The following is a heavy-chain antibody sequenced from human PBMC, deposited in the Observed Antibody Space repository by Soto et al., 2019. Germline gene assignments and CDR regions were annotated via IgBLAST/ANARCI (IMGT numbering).Heavy chain of an antibody. CDR1: GYSFISND. Sequence: QVQLVQSGAEVKKPGASVKVSCKASGYSFISNDITWVRQAPGQGLEWMGWMNANSGITGYAEKFQGRVTMTRNTSISTAYMELSSLTSEDTAVYYCARDSTSPDYWGQGTLVTVSS. J-gene: IGHJ4*02. CDR2: MNANSGIT. D-gene: IGHD2-2*01. CDR3: ARDSTSPDY. V-gene: IGHV1-8*01.